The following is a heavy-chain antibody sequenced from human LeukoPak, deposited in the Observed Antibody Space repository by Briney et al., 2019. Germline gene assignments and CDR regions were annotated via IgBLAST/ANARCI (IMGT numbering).Heavy chain of an antibody. D-gene: IGHD4-23*01. Sequence: GGSLRLSCAASGFSFGDYSMHWVRQRPGKGLEWVSLVSWDGGSVYYADSVRGRFTISRDNMKDSLFLQMKSLKTEDTAFYFCARDRGGNTAGFDSWGRGNLVTVSS. CDR3: ARDRGGNTAGFDS. CDR1: GFSFGDYS. CDR2: VSWDGGSV. V-gene: IGHV3-43*01. J-gene: IGHJ4*02.